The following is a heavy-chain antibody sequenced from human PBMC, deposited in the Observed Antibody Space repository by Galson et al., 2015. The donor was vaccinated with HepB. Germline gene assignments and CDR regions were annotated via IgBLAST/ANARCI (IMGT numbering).Heavy chain of an antibody. J-gene: IGHJ4*02. CDR2: IYTGGST. CDR1: GFIVSSNY. V-gene: IGHV3-53*01. D-gene: IGHD6-13*01. CDR3: ARGYSNNWYSGLGY. Sequence: SLRLSCAASGFIVSSNYMSWVRQAPGKGLEWVSVIYTGGSTYYGDSVKGRFTISRDNSKNMLYLQMNSLRAEDTAVYYCARGYSNNWYSGLGYWGQGTLVTVSS.